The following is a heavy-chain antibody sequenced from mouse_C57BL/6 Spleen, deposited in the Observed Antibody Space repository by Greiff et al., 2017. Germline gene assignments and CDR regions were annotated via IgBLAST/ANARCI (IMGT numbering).Heavy chain of an antibody. CDR1: GFTFTDYY. Sequence: EVQLVESGGGLVQPGGSLSLSCAASGFTFTDYYMSWVRQPPGKALEWLGFIRNKANGYTTEYSASVKSRFTISRDNSQSILYLQMNALRAEDSATYYCARSLTNEFAYWGQGTLVTVSA. V-gene: IGHV7-3*01. D-gene: IGHD4-1*01. CDR2: IRNKANGYTT. J-gene: IGHJ3*01. CDR3: ARSLTNEFAY.